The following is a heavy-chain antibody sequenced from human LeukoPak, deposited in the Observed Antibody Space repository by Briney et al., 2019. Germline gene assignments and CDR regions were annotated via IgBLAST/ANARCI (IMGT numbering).Heavy chain of an antibody. Sequence: GGSLRLSCAASGFTFSSYSMNWVRQAPGKGLEWVSPISSSSSYIYYADSVKGRFTISRDNAKNSLYLQMNSLRAEDTAVYYCARVLLSYYYDSSGYNDYWGQGTLVTVSS. D-gene: IGHD3-22*01. V-gene: IGHV3-21*01. CDR1: GFTFSSYS. CDR3: ARVLLSYYYDSSGYNDY. CDR2: ISSSSSYI. J-gene: IGHJ4*02.